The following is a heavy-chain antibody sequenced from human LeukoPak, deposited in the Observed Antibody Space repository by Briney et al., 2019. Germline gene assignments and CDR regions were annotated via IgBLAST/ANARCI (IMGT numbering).Heavy chain of an antibody. CDR2: IYYSGST. Sequence: SETLSLTCTVSGGSISSSSYYWGWIRQPPGKGLEWIGSIYYSGSTYYNPSLKSRVTISVDTSKNQFSLKLSSVTAADTAVYYCARDLRPTRYYDSSGDGDAFDIWGQGTMVTVSS. CDR1: GGSISSSSYY. V-gene: IGHV4-39*07. J-gene: IGHJ3*02. CDR3: ARDLRPTRYYDSSGDGDAFDI. D-gene: IGHD3-22*01.